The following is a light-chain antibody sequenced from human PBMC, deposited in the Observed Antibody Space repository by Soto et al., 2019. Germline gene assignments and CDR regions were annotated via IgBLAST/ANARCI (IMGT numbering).Light chain of an antibody. CDR1: QSISSC. Sequence: DIQMTQSPSTLSASVGDRVTITCRASQSISSCLAWYQQKPGKAPKLLIYEASNLESGVPSRFSGSGSGTEFTLTISSLQPDDFASYYCQPSNNYPRTFGQGTKVDIK. CDR2: EAS. J-gene: IGKJ1*01. V-gene: IGKV1-5*03. CDR3: QPSNNYPRT.